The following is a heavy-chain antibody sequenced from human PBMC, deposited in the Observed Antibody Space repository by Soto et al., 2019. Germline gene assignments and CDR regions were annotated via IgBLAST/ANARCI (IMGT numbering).Heavy chain of an antibody. CDR1: GFTFRNYD. CDR3: ARTDRDFYGLDV. J-gene: IGHJ6*02. V-gene: IGHV3-13*05. CDR2: ISAAGDP. Sequence: EVQLVESGGGLVQPGGSLRLSCEASGFTFRNYDMHWVRHGTGKGLEWVSGISAAGDPDYADSVEGRFTISRENAQNSFFLQMNSLRVCDTSVYYCARTDRDFYGLDVWGQGTTVIVSS.